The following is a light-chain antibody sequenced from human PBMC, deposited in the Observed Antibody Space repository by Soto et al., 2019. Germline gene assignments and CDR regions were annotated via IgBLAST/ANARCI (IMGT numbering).Light chain of an antibody. J-gene: IGLJ3*02. Sequence: QSALTQPPSASGSPGQSVTISCTGTSSDVGGYNFVSWYQHHPGNAPKLMIYEVSKRPSGVPDRFSGSKSGNTASLTVSGLQAEDEADYYCSSYAGSNIWVFGGGTKLTVL. CDR2: EVS. CDR3: SSYAGSNIWV. CDR1: SSDVGGYNF. V-gene: IGLV2-8*01.